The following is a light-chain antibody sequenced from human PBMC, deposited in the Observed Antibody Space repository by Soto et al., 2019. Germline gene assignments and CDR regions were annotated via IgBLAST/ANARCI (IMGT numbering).Light chain of an antibody. CDR3: ATWDDNLNGRM. V-gene: IGLV2-11*01. J-gene: IGLJ3*02. CDR2: DVS. Sequence: QSVLTQPRSVSGSPGQSVTISCTGTSGDVGGYNFVSWYQQHPGKAPTLMIFDVSQRPSGVPDRFSGSKSGNTASLTISGLQADDEADYYCATWDDNLNGRMFGGGTQLTVL. CDR1: SGDVGGYNF.